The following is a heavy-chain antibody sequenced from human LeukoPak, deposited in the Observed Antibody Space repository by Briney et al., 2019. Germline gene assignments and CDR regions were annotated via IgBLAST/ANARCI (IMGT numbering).Heavy chain of an antibody. J-gene: IGHJ6*03. Sequence: SVKVSCKASGGTFISYAITWVRQAPGQGLECMGGIIPIFGTANYAQKFQGRVTITADDSASTVYLELSSLRSDDTAVYYCARGIRGTRDHSYYYMDVWGKGTTVTVSS. CDR1: GGTFISYA. CDR3: ARGIRGTRDHSYYYMDV. V-gene: IGHV1-69*13. D-gene: IGHD3-10*01. CDR2: IIPIFGTA.